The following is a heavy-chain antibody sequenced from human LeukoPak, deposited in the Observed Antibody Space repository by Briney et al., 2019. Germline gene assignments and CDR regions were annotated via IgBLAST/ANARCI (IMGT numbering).Heavy chain of an antibody. J-gene: IGHJ5*01. D-gene: IGHD1-26*01. CDR3: ARASGSYWWFDS. V-gene: IGHV1-2*02. CDR1: GYIFSGYY. CDR2: INPNSGDT. Sequence: ASVKVSCKASGYIFSGYYIHWVRQGPGQGLEWLGCINPNSGDTQYAQKFQGRVTMTRDTSISTAYMELSRLRSDDTAVYYCARASGSYWWFDSWGQGTLVTVSS.